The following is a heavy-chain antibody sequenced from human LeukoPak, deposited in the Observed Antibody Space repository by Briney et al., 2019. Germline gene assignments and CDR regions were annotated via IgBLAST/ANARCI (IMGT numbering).Heavy chain of an antibody. J-gene: IGHJ3*02. CDR3: ARVTARYSAFDI. V-gene: IGHV1-46*01. Sequence: GAPVKVSCKASGYTFTSYYMHWVRQAPGQGLEWMGIINPSGGSTSYAQKVQGRGSMTRDRATSTVYMDLSSLTSEHTAVSYCARVTARYSAFDIWGQGTMVTVSS. CDR2: INPSGGST. CDR1: GYTFTSYY. D-gene: IGHD2-15*01.